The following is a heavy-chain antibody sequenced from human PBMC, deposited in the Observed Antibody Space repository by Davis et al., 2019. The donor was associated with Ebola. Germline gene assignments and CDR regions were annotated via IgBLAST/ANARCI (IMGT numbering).Heavy chain of an antibody. J-gene: IGHJ6*02. D-gene: IGHD5-18*01. Sequence: ASVKVSCKASGYTFTSYGISWVRQAPGQGLEWMGWISAYNGNTNYAQKLQGRVTMTTDTSTSTAYMELRSLRSDDTAVYYCARDRSRVDTAMVTYYYGMDVWGQGTTVTVSS. CDR2: ISAYNGNT. CDR1: GYTFTSYG. V-gene: IGHV1-18*01. CDR3: ARDRSRVDTAMVTYYYGMDV.